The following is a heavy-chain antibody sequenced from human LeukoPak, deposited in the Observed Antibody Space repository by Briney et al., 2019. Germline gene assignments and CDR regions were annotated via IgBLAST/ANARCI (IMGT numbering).Heavy chain of an antibody. V-gene: IGHV3-48*04. D-gene: IGHD5-12*01. CDR2: VGISSGNT. J-gene: IGHJ4*02. CDR3: ARDHRYAFDN. Sequence: GGSLRLSCAASGFTFSDYSMTWVRQAPGKGLEWISYVGISSGNTKYADSVKGRFTISGDSAKNSVFLQMNSLRVEDTAVYYCARDHRYAFDNWGQGTLVTVSS. CDR1: GFTFSDYS.